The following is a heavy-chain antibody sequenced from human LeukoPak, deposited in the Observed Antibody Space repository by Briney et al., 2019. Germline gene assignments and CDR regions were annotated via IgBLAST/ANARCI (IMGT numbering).Heavy chain of an antibody. J-gene: IGHJ5*02. V-gene: IGHV4-59*01. Sequence: PSETLSLTCTVSGGSISSYYWSWIRQPPGKGLEWIGYIYYSGSTNYNPSLKSRVTISVDTSKNQFSLKLSSVTAADTAVYYCARGRDGYNLGWFDPWGQGTLVTVSS. CDR3: ARGRDGYNLGWFDP. CDR2: IYYSGST. CDR1: GGSISSYY. D-gene: IGHD5-24*01.